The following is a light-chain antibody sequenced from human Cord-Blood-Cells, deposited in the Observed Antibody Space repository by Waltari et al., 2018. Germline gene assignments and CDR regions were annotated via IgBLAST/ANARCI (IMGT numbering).Light chain of an antibody. Sequence: QSAPPHPAPVSGSPGKSFPTSCPDTRREVGVINYFSQYQQHQCKATKLMIYDVSNRPSGVSNRFSGSKSGNTASLTISGLQAEDEADYYCSSYTSSSTLYVFGTGTKVTVL. CDR2: DVS. V-gene: IGLV2-14*01. J-gene: IGLJ1*01. CDR1: RREVGVINY. CDR3: SSYTSSSTLYV.